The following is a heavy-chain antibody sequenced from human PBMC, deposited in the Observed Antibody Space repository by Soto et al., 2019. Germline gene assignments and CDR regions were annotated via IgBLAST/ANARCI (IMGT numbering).Heavy chain of an antibody. J-gene: IGHJ2*01. CDR2: INHSGST. V-gene: IGHV4-34*01. Sequence: QVQLQQWGAGLLKPSETLSLTCAFYGGSFSDYYWSWIRQPPGKGLEWIGEINHSGSTNYNPSLKSRVTISVDTSKYQFSLKLISVTAADTAVYFCASGYYGDYRYFDLWGRGTLVTVSS. CDR3: ASGYYGDYRYFDL. CDR1: GGSFSDYY. D-gene: IGHD4-17*01.